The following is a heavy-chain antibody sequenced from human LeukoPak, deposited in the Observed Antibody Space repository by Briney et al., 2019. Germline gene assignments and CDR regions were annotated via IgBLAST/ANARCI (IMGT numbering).Heavy chain of an antibody. D-gene: IGHD5-12*01. V-gene: IGHV3-11*01. J-gene: IGHJ6*02. CDR1: GGSFSGYY. Sequence: PSETLSLTCAVYGGSFSGYYWSWIRQPPGKGLEWVSYISSSGSTIYYADSVKGRFTISRDNAKNSLYLQMNSLRAEDTAVYYCASGVLVATFNGMDVWGQGTTVTVSS. CDR3: ASGVLVATFNGMDV. CDR2: ISSSGSTI.